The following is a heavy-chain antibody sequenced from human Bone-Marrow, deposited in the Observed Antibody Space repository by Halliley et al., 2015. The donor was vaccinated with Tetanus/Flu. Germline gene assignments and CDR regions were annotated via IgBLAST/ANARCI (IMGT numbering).Heavy chain of an antibody. CDR3: ARGGYYGSLDY. J-gene: IGHJ4*02. Sequence: EWVANIKHDGDEKYYLDSAKGRFTISRDNAKNTVYLQMNSLRAEDTAVYFCARGGYYGSLDYWGQGALVTVSS. V-gene: IGHV3-7*01. D-gene: IGHD3-10*01. CDR2: IKHDGDEK.